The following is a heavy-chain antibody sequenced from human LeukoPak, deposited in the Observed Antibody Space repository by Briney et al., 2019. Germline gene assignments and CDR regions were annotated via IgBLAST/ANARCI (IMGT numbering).Heavy chain of an antibody. CDR1: GYTFTGYY. Sequence: GASVKVSCKSSGYTFTGYYMHWVRQAPGQGLEWMGWINPNSGGTNYAQKFQGRVTMTRDTSISTAYMELSRLRSDDTAVYYCARGEPYCSGGSCYVLNYGMDVWGQGTTVTVSS. D-gene: IGHD2-15*01. CDR2: INPNSGGT. CDR3: ARGEPYCSGGSCYVLNYGMDV. J-gene: IGHJ6*02. V-gene: IGHV1-2*02.